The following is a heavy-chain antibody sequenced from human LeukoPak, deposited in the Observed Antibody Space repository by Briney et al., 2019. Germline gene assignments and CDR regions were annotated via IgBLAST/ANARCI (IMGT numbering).Heavy chain of an antibody. CDR2: IHSDGTTT. Sequence: GRSLRLSCAASGFTFSSYWMHWVRQAPGTGLVWVSRIHSDGTTTNYADSVKGRFTISRDNAKNTLYLQMNSLRAEDTAVYYCARRGDYADYCGQGTLVTVSS. J-gene: IGHJ4*02. CDR3: ARRGDYADY. CDR1: GFTFSSYW. V-gene: IGHV3-74*01. D-gene: IGHD4-17*01.